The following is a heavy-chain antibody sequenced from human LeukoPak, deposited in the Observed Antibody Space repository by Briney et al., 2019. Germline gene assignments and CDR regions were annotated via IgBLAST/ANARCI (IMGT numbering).Heavy chain of an antibody. Sequence: GGSLRLSCAASGFTFDDYGMSWVRNAPGEGLEWVSGITWSGGSTGYADSVKGRFTISRDNAKNSLYLQMNSLSAEDTALYYCARGEYNYYDSSAYYYYFDCWGQGTLVTVSS. CDR2: ITWSGGST. V-gene: IGHV3-20*04. CDR3: ARGEYNYYDSSAYYYYFDC. CDR1: GFTFDDYG. D-gene: IGHD3-22*01. J-gene: IGHJ4*02.